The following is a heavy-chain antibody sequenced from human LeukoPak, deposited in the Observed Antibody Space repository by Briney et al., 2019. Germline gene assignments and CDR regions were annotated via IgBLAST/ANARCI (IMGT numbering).Heavy chain of an antibody. J-gene: IGHJ3*02. V-gene: IGHV3-21*01. D-gene: IGHD3-22*01. CDR1: RFTFSSYS. CDR3: ARDPLSYYYDSSGFDAFDI. CDR2: ISSSGSYI. Sequence: NPGGSLRLSCAASRFTFSSYSMNWVRQAPGKGLEWVSSISSSGSYIYYADSVKGRFTISRDNAKNSLYLQMNSLRAEDTAVYYCARDPLSYYYDSSGFDAFDIWGQGTMVTVSS.